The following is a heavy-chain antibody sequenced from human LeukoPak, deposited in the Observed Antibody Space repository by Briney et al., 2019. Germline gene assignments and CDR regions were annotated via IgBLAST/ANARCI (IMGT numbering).Heavy chain of an antibody. Sequence: GGSLRLSCAASGFTFSSYAMSWVRQAPGKGLEWVSAISGSGGSTYYADSVKGRFTISRDNSKNTLYLQMNSLRAEDTAVYYCAKLYSSSSSPSWFDPWGQGTLVTVSS. CDR3: AKLYSSSSSPSWFDP. J-gene: IGHJ5*02. D-gene: IGHD6-6*01. CDR1: GFTFSSYA. CDR2: ISGSGGST. V-gene: IGHV3-23*01.